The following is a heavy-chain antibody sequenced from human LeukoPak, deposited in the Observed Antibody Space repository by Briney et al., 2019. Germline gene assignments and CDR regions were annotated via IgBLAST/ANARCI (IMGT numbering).Heavy chain of an antibody. CDR1: GFTFSDNW. V-gene: IGHV3-7*05. CDR3: ARVVRDGNNFVFDY. CDR2: IREEGREE. D-gene: IGHD5-24*01. J-gene: IGHJ4*02. Sequence: GGSLRLSCAASGFTFSDNWMTWFRQPPGKGLQWGANIREEGREEFYVDSLKGRVTISRDKAKNSLYLQMNSLRVEDTAVYYCARVVRDGNNFVFDYWGQGTLVTVSS.